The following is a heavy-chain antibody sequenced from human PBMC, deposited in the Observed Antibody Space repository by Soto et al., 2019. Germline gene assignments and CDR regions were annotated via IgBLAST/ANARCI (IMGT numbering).Heavy chain of an antibody. V-gene: IGHV1-18*04. J-gene: IGHJ6*02. CDR1: GYTFTSYG. CDR2: ISAYNGNT. CDR3: AREVNGFWSGSHGMDV. Sequence: GAAVKVSCKASGYTFTSYGISWVRQAPGQGLEWMGWISAYNGNTNYAQKLQGRVTMTTDTSTSTAYMELRSLRSDDTAVYYCAREVNGFWSGSHGMDVWGQGTTVTVSS. D-gene: IGHD3-3*01.